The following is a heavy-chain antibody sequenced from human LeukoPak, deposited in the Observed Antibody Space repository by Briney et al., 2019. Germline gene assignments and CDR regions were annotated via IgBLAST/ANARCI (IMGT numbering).Heavy chain of an antibody. D-gene: IGHD6-13*01. V-gene: IGHV3-21*01. J-gene: IGHJ3*02. CDR3: AISIAAAEGDAFDI. Sequence: PGGSLRLSCAASGFTFSSYSMNWVRQAPGKGLEWVSSISSSSSYIYYADSVKGRFTISRDNAKNSLYLQMNSLRAEDTAVYYCAISIAAAEGDAFDIWGQGTMVTVSS. CDR2: ISSSSSYI. CDR1: GFTFSSYS.